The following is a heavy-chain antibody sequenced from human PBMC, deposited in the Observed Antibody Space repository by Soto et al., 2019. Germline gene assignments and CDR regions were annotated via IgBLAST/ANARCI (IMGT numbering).Heavy chain of an antibody. J-gene: IGHJ4*02. CDR1: GYTFTSYG. CDR2: ISAYNGNT. D-gene: IGHD4-17*01. V-gene: IGHV1-18*01. CDR3: AGPPGGPYGGTPA. Sequence: QVQLVQSGAEVKKPGASVKVSCKASGYTFTSYGISWVRQAPGQGLEWMGWISAYNGNTNYAQKLQGRVTMTTDTPTSPAYGGRGGLRSDNTAVYYWAGPPGGPYGGTPAGGQGPLAPVS.